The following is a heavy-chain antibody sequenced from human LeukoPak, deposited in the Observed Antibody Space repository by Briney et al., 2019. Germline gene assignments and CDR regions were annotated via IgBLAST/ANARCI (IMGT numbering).Heavy chain of an antibody. CDR1: VFTFSTYW. Sequence: PGGSLRLSCAASVFTFSTYWMHWVRQAPGKGLVWVSRINSDGSTTNYADSVKGRFSISRDNAKKTLYLQMNSLRAEDTAVYYCARELPFDYWGQGTLVTVSS. V-gene: IGHV3-74*01. J-gene: IGHJ4*02. CDR3: ARELPFDY. CDR2: INSDGSTT. D-gene: IGHD1-26*01.